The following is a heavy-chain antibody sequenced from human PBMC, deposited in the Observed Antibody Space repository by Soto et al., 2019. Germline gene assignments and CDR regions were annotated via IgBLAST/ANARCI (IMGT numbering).Heavy chain of an antibody. CDR1: GFTFSSYW. D-gene: IGHD2-2*01. V-gene: IGHV3-74*01. J-gene: IGHJ6*02. CDR3: ASAVGRYCSSTSCYFAGYYYGMDV. CDR2: INSDGSST. Sequence: PGGSLRLSCAASGFTFSSYWMHWVRQAPGKGLVWVSRINSDGSSTSYADSVKGRFTISRDNATNTLYLQMNSLRAEDTAVYYCASAVGRYCSSTSCYFAGYYYGMDVWGQGTTVTVSS.